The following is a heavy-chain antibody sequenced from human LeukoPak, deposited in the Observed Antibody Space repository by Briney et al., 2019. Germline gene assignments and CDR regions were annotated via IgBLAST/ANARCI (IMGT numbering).Heavy chain of an antibody. J-gene: IGHJ6*04. CDR1: GGTFSSYG. CDR3: PRDITIFGVVTILSYYYYGLDV. Sequence: SVKVSCKASGGTFSSYGISWVRQAPGQGLEWMGGIIPIFGTANYAQKLQGRVTITADESTSTAYMEPSSLRSEDTAVYYWPRDITIFGVVTILSYYYYGLDVWGEGTTVTVSS. D-gene: IGHD3-3*01. CDR2: IIPIFGTA. V-gene: IGHV1-69*13.